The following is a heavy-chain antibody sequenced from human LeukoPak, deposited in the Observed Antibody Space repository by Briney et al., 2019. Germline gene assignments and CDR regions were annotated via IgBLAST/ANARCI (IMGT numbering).Heavy chain of an antibody. V-gene: IGHV1-2*02. CDR2: INPNSGGT. Sequence: ASVKVSYKASGYTFTGYYMHWVRQAPGQGLEWMGWINPNSGGTNYAQKFQGRVTMTRDTSISTAYMELSRLRSDDTAVYYCAREAARGGPPPKWDTDYWGQGTLVTVSS. CDR3: AREAARGGPPPKWDTDY. CDR1: GYTFTGYY. D-gene: IGHD1-26*01. J-gene: IGHJ4*02.